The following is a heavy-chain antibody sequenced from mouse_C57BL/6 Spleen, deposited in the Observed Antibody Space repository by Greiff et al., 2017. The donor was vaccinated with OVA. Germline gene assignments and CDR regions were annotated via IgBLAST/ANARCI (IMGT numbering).Heavy chain of an antibody. V-gene: IGHV3-6*01. Sequence: EVQRVESGPGLVKPSQSLSLTCSVTGYSITSGYYWNWIRQFPGNKLEWMGYISYDGSNNYNPSLKNLISITRDTSKNQFFLKLNSVTTEDTATYYCARDSGSSFFAYWGQGTLVTVSA. D-gene: IGHD1-1*01. CDR2: ISYDGSN. J-gene: IGHJ3*01. CDR3: ARDSGSSFFAY. CDR1: GYSITSGYY.